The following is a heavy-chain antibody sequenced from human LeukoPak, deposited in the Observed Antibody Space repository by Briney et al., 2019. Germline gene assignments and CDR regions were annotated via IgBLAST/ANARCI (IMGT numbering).Heavy chain of an antibody. CDR2: IYYSGST. V-gene: IGHV4-39*01. J-gene: IGHJ4*02. CDR1: GGSISSSSYY. Sequence: SETLPLTCTVSGGSISSSSYYWGWIRQPPGKGLEWIGSIYYSGSTYYNPSLKSRVTISVDTSKNQFSLKLSSVTAADTAVYYCAAAYDFWSGYSLHWGQGTLVTVSS. CDR3: AAAYDFWSGYSLH. D-gene: IGHD3-3*01.